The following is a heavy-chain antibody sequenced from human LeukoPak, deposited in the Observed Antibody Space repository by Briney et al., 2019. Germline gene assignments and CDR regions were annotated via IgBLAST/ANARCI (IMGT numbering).Heavy chain of an antibody. V-gene: IGHV1-46*01. J-gene: IGHJ4*02. CDR2: INPSGGAT. D-gene: IGHD3-22*01. Sequence: GASVKVSCKASGYTFTGYYMHWVRQAPGQGLEWMGIINPSGGATNYAQKFQGRVTMTRDTSTSTVYMDLSSLRSEDTAVYYCARDLSHRYYHSTGYAFDYWGQGTLVTVPS. CDR1: GYTFTGYY. CDR3: ARDLSHRYYHSTGYAFDY.